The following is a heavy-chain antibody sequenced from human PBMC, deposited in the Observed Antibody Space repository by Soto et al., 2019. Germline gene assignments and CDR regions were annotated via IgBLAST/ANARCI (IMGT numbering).Heavy chain of an antibody. CDR1: GGSISSYY. J-gene: IGHJ4*02. Sequence: SETLSLTCTVSGGSISSYYWSWIRQPPGKGLEWIGYIYYSGSTNYNPSLKSRVTISVDTSKNQFSLKLSSVTAADTAVYYCARLITPGTTYDDWGQGTLVTVSS. D-gene: IGHD1-7*01. CDR2: IYYSGST. CDR3: ARLITPGTTYDD. V-gene: IGHV4-59*08.